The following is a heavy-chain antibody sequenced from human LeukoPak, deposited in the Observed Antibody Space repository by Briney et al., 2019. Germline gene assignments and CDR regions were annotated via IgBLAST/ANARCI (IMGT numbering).Heavy chain of an antibody. CDR1: GFTLSTYA. CDR3: ARSLRIMITFGVRGFDP. J-gene: IGHJ5*02. D-gene: IGHD3-16*01. CDR2: INHSGST. Sequence: GSLRLSCAASGFTLSTYAMSWIRQPPGKGLEWIGEINHSGSTNYNPSLKSRVTISVDTSKNQFSLKLSSVTAADTAVYYCARSLRIMITFGVRGFDPWGQGTLVTVSS. V-gene: IGHV4-34*01.